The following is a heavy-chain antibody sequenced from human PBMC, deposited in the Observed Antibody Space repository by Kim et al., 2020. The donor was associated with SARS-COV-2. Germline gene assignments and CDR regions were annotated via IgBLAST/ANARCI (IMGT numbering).Heavy chain of an antibody. V-gene: IGHV3-30*04. CDR2: ISYDGGNK. D-gene: IGHD6-13*01. CDR3: ARDRASIAAADPYFDY. J-gene: IGHJ4*02. CDR1: GFTFSSYA. Sequence: GGSLRLSCAASGFTFSSYAMHWVRQAPGKGLEWVAAISYDGGNKYYADSVKGRFTISRDNSKNTLYLQMNSLRAEDTAVYYCARDRASIAAADPYFDYWGQGDLVSVSS.